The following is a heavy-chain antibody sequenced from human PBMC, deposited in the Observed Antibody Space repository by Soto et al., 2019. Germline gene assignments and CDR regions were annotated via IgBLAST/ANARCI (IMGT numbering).Heavy chain of an antibody. CDR2: ISGSGGSA. CDR1: WGTCSDYA. J-gene: IGHJ6*01. CDR3: SKVNGTTYYYDY. V-gene: IGHV3-23*01. Sequence: PLRGRSVFSWGTCSDYASRWVRQATGKGLEWVSAISGSGGSAYYADSVKGRFTISTDNAKSTLYLQMNSLRAEDTAIYYFSKVNGTTYYYDY. D-gene: IGHD1-1*01.